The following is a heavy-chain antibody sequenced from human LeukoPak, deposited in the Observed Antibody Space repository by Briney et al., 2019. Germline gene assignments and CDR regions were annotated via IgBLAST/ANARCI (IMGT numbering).Heavy chain of an antibody. D-gene: IGHD2-2*01. V-gene: IGHV1-46*01. CDR2: INPSDTST. CDR1: GYTFTSYG. Sequence: ASVKISCKASGYTFTSYGISWVRQAPGQGLEWMGIINPSDTSTTYAQKFQGRVTMTRDTSTGTVYMELSSLRSEDTAVYYCARAHYRYCTSTSCLGDFDYWGQGTLVTVSS. CDR3: ARAHYRYCTSTSCLGDFDY. J-gene: IGHJ4*02.